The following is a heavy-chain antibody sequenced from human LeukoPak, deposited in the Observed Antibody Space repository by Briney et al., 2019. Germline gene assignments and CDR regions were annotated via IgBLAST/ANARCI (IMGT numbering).Heavy chain of an antibody. CDR1: GFTFSSFE. CDR3: ARDMILGCSGGSCYID. V-gene: IGHV3-48*03. D-gene: IGHD2-15*01. CDR2: ISGSGNTI. J-gene: IGHJ4*02. Sequence: RTGGSLRLSCAASGFTFSSFEMNWVRQAPGKGLEWVSYISGSGNTIYYADSVKGRFTISRDNAKNSLYLQMNSLRDEDTAVYYCARDMILGCSGGSCYIDWGQGTLVTVSS.